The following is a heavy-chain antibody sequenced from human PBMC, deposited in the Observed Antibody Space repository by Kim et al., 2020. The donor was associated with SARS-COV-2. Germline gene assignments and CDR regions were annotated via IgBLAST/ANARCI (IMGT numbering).Heavy chain of an antibody. Sequence: NYADSVKGRFTISRDNAKNTLFLQMNSLRVEDTAVYYCARTGVGSSPFDSWGQGTLVTVSS. V-gene: IGHV3-74*01. D-gene: IGHD1-26*01. J-gene: IGHJ4*02. CDR3: ARTGVGSSPFDS.